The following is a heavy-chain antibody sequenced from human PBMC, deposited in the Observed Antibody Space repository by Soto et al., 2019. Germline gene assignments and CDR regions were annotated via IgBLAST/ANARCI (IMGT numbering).Heavy chain of an antibody. V-gene: IGHV4-30-4*08. CDR2: IHSSGSI. D-gene: IGHD3-22*01. J-gene: IGHJ1*01. CDR1: GGSISSNGYY. CDR3: ARDLDGLHDDTSGPFPRPG. Sequence: SETLSLTCTVSGGSISSNGYYWSWIRQHPGKGLEWIGYIHSSGSIYYNPSLKSRATMSIDTAGNQFSLKVSSVTVADTAVYYCARDLDGLHDDTSGPFPRPGWGQGTLVTVSS.